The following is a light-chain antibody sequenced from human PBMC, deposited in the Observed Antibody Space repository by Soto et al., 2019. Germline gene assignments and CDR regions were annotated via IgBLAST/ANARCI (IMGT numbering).Light chain of an antibody. Sequence: EKVMTQFPATLSVSPGERATLSCRASQSVGIKLGWYQQKPGQAPRLLIYDASTRAAGIPARFSGSGSGTEFTLTISSLQSEDFAVYYCHQYNDWPMWTFGQGTKVDIK. V-gene: IGKV3-15*01. J-gene: IGKJ1*01. CDR1: QSVGIK. CDR3: HQYNDWPMWT. CDR2: DAS.